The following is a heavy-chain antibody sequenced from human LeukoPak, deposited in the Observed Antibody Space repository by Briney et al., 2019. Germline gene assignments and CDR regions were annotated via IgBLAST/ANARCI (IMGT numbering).Heavy chain of an antibody. J-gene: IGHJ6*03. D-gene: IGHD1-1*01. V-gene: IGHV4-61*02. CDR2: IYTSGST. CDR3: ARDGTGTNPMDV. CDR1: GYSISSGSYY. Sequence: PSETLSLTCTVSGYSISSGSYYWSWIRQPAGKGLEWIGRIYTSGSTNYNPSLKSRVTISVDTSKNQFSPKLSSVTAADTAVYYCARDGTGTNPMDVWGKGTTVTISS.